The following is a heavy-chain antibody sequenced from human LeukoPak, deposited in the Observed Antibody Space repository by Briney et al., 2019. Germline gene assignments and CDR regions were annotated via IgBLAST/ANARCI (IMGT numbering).Heavy chain of an antibody. V-gene: IGHV1-3*01. Sequence: ASVKVSCKASGYTFTSYAMHWVRQAPGQRLEWMGWINAGSGNTKYSQKFQGRVTITRDTSASTAYMELSSLRSEDTAVYYCARYSYGRRGYGYWGQGTLVTVSS. CDR3: ARYSYGRRGYGY. CDR2: INAGSGNT. J-gene: IGHJ4*02. CDR1: GYTFTSYA. D-gene: IGHD5-18*01.